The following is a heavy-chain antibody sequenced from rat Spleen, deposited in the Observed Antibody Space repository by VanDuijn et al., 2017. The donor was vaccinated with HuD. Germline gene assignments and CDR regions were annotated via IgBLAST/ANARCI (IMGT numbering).Heavy chain of an antibody. CDR3: ARHTGDWYFDF. Sequence: EVQLAESGGGLVQPGRSLKLSCAASGFTFSDYYMAWVRQAPTKGLEWVASISYDGGTTYYPDSVKGRFTISRENAYSTLYLQMNSLRSEDTATYYCARHTGDWYFDFWGPGTMVTVSS. D-gene: IGHD4-2*01. CDR1: GFTFSDYY. V-gene: IGHV5-22*01. J-gene: IGHJ1*01. CDR2: ISYDGGTT.